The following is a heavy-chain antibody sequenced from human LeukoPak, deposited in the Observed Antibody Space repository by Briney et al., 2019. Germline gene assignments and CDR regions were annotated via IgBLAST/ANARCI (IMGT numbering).Heavy chain of an antibody. CDR1: GFTFSSYA. J-gene: IGHJ6*03. CDR2: ISYDGSNK. D-gene: IGHD1-26*01. CDR3: AKGRGWEASYYYYYMDV. V-gene: IGHV3-30*04. Sequence: SGGSLRLSCAASGFTFSSYAMHWVRQAPGKGLEWVAVISYDGSNKYYADSVKGRFTISRDNSKNTPYLQMNSLRAEDTAVYYCAKGRGWEASYYYYYMDVWGKGTTVTISS.